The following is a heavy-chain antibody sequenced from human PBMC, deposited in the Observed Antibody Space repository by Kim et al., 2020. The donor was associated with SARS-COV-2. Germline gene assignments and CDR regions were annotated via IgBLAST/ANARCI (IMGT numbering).Heavy chain of an antibody. V-gene: IGHV3-30*01. D-gene: IGHD1-26*01. J-gene: IGHJ4*02. Sequence: YAEAVRGRLTIARHNSKNTLYLHMNSLRPEDTAVYSCASDPPGGGHLVDYWGQGALVTVSS. CDR3: ASDPPGGGHLVDY.